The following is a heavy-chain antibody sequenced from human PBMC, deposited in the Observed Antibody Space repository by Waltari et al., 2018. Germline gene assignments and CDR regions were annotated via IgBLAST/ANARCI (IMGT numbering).Heavy chain of an antibody. J-gene: IGHJ4*02. D-gene: IGHD6-19*01. V-gene: IGHV3-33*01. Sequence: VQLVESGGGVVQPGRSLRLSCTSSGFTFSTYAMHWVRQAPGKGLEWVTFISYDGSNKYYEDSVKGRFTISRDNSKNSLYLQRNSLRAEDTAVYYCARDRTVNGWYGFDYWGQGTLVTVSS. CDR2: ISYDGSNK. CDR3: ARDRTVNGWYGFDY. CDR1: GFTFSTYA.